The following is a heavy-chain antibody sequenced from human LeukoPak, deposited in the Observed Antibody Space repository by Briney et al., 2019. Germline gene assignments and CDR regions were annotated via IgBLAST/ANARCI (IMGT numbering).Heavy chain of an antibody. D-gene: IGHD2-2*02. Sequence: GRSLRLSCAASGFTFSSYEMNWVRQAPGKGLEWVSYISSSGSTIYYADSVKGRFTISRDNAKNSLYLQMNSLRAEDTAVYYCARDGGYCSSTSCYRLYFQHWGQGTLVTVSS. CDR3: ARDGGYCSSTSCYRLYFQH. J-gene: IGHJ1*01. CDR1: GFTFSSYE. CDR2: ISSSGSTI. V-gene: IGHV3-48*03.